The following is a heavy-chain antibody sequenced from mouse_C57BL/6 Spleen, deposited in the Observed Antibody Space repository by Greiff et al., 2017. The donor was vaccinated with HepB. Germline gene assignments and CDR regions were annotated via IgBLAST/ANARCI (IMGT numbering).Heavy chain of an antibody. D-gene: IGHD1-1*01. CDR1: GYAFTNYL. CDR2: INPGSGGT. J-gene: IGHJ3*01. CDR3: ARDEGSSYAWFAY. Sequence: VQLQQSGAELVRPGTSVKVSCKASGYAFTNYLIEWVKQRPGQGLEWIGVINPGSGGTNYNEKFKGKATLTADKSSSTAYMQLSSLTSEDSAVYFCARDEGSSYAWFAYWGQGTLVTVSA. V-gene: IGHV1-54*01.